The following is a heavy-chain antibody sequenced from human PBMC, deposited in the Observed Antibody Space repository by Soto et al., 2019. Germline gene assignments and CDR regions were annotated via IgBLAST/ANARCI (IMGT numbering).Heavy chain of an antibody. CDR3: ARVGIAVAGSFDY. J-gene: IGHJ4*02. D-gene: IGHD6-19*01. CDR2: ISSSGSTI. CDR1: GFTFSSYE. Sequence: PGGSLRLSCAASGFTFSSYEMNWARQAPGKGLEWVSYISSSGSTIYYADSVKGRFTISRDNAKNSLYLQMNSLRAEDTAVYYCARVGIAVAGSFDYWGQGTLVTVSS. V-gene: IGHV3-48*03.